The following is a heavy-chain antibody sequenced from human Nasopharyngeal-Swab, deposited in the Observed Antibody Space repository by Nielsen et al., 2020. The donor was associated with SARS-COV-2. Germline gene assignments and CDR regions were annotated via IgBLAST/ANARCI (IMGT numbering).Heavy chain of an antibody. Sequence: VRQAPGKGLEWVSSISSSSSYIYYADSVKGRFTISRDNAKNSLYLQMNSLRAEDTAVYYCARGGRWWATTSRANNWFDPWGQGTRVTVSS. CDR2: ISSSSSYI. CDR3: ARGGRWWATTSRANNWFDP. D-gene: IGHD1/OR15-1a*01. V-gene: IGHV3-21*01. J-gene: IGHJ5*02.